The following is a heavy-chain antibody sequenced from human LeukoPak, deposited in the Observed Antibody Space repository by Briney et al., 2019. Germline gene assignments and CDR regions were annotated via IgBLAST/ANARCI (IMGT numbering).Heavy chain of an antibody. CDR1: GGSISSSSYY. CDR3: ARSYPGYSYGPRPFDP. J-gene: IGHJ5*02. CDR2: IYYSGNT. D-gene: IGHD5-18*01. V-gene: IGHV4-39*07. Sequence: ASETLSLTCTVSGGSISSSSYYWGWIRQPPGKGLEWIGSIYYSGNTYYNPSLKSRVTISVDTSKNQFSLKLSSVTAADTAVYYCARSYPGYSYGPRPFDPWGQGTLVTVSS.